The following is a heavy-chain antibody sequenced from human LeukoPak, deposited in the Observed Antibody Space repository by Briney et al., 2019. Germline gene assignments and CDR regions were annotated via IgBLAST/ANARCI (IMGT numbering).Heavy chain of an antibody. CDR1: GYTFTSYY. Sequence: ASVKVSCKASGYTFTSYYMHWVRQAPGQGLEWMGIINPSGGSTSYAQKLQGRVTLTRDMSTSTVYMELSSLRSEDTAVYYCARVIAAAGTGLGWFDPWGQGTLVTVSS. D-gene: IGHD6-13*01. CDR3: ARVIAAAGTGLGWFDP. CDR2: INPSGGST. V-gene: IGHV1-46*01. J-gene: IGHJ5*02.